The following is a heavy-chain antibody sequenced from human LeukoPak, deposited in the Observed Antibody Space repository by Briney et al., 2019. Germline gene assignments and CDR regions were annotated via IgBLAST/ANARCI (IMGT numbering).Heavy chain of an antibody. CDR1: GFTVSSNY. Sequence: PGGSLRLSCAASGFTVSSNYMSWVRQAPGKGLEWVSIIYSGGSTYYADSVKGRFTISRDNSKNTLYLQMNSLRAEDTGVYYCARDFYDGFALDYWGQGTLVTVSS. CDR2: IYSGGST. D-gene: IGHD2/OR15-2a*01. J-gene: IGHJ4*02. V-gene: IGHV3-66*01. CDR3: ARDFYDGFALDY.